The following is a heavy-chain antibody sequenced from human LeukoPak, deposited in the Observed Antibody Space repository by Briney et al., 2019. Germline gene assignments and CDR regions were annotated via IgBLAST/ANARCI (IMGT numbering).Heavy chain of an antibody. CDR3: ARPAPATEDYYYYMDV. J-gene: IGHJ6*03. CDR1: GFTFSSYE. D-gene: IGHD2-2*01. CDR2: ISSNGSTI. Sequence: GGSLRLSCAASGFTFSSYEMNWVRQAPGKGLEWVSYISSNGSTIYYADSVKGRFTISRDNAKNSLYLQMNSLRAEDTAVYYCARPAPATEDYYYYMDVWGKGTTVTISS. V-gene: IGHV3-48*03.